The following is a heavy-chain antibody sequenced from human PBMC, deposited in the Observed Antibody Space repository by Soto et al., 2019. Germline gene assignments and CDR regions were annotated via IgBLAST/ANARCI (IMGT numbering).Heavy chain of an antibody. CDR1: GFTFSTYW. CDR2: INSDGSST. Sequence: EVQLVESGGGLVQPGGSLRLSCVASGFTFSTYWLHWVRQTPGKGLVCVSRINSDGSSTNYADSVKGRFTIFRDNAKNTLYLQMNSLRAEDTAVYYCARVDGDYTMDVWGQGTTVTVSS. J-gene: IGHJ6*02. V-gene: IGHV3-74*01. CDR3: ARVDGDYTMDV. D-gene: IGHD4-17*01.